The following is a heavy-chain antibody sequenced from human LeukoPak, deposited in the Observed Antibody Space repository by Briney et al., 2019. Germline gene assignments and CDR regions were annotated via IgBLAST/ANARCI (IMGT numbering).Heavy chain of an antibody. CDR2: ISASGGTT. J-gene: IGHJ4*02. CDR1: GFTFSTFA. CDR3: TKRFLGVSSAYSTFDY. D-gene: IGHD3-22*01. Sequence: GGSLRLSCAASGFTFSTFAMTWVRQAPGKGLECVSSISASGGTTYYADSVKGRFTISRDNSKNTLYLQMNSLRAEDTAVYYCTKRFLGVSSAYSTFDYWGQGTLVTVSS. V-gene: IGHV3-23*01.